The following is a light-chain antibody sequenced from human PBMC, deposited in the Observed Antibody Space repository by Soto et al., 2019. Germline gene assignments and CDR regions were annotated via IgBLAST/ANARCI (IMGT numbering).Light chain of an antibody. J-gene: IGLJ2*01. CDR2: SDT. Sequence: SYELTQPPSVSVAPGKTASISCGGNDIGRKGVHWYQQKPGQAPVLVIYSDTDLPPVITERFSGSNSANLATLTISRVEAGDEADYYCQVWDSGSSHVVFGGGTKLTVL. V-gene: IGLV3-21*01. CDR1: DIGRKG. CDR3: QVWDSGSSHVV.